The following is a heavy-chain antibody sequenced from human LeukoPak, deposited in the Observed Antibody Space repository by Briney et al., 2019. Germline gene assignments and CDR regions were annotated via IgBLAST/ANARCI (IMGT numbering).Heavy chain of an antibody. CDR2: IFHSGST. CDR3: ARGDLWGYMITFGGVPFDY. CDR1: GYSISSGYY. Sequence: KPSETLSLTCTVSGYSISSGYYWGWIRQPPGMGLDWIGSIFHSGSTYYNPSLKSRVTISVDTSKNQFSLNLSAVTAADTAVYYCARGDLWGYMITFGGVPFDYWGQGTLVTVSS. V-gene: IGHV4-38-2*02. D-gene: IGHD3-16*01. J-gene: IGHJ4*02.